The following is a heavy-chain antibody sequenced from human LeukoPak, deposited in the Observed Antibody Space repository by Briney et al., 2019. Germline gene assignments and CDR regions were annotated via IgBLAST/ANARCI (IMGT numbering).Heavy chain of an antibody. V-gene: IGHV3-11*04. D-gene: IGHD1-26*01. J-gene: IGHJ4*02. CDR1: GFTFRNYW. CDR3: AREGELRFVDY. CDR2: ISSSGSTI. Sequence: GGSLRLSCAASGFTFRNYWMSWIRQAPGKGLEWVSYISSSGSTIYYADSVKGRFTISRDNAKNSLYLQMNSLRAEDTAVYYCAREGELRFVDYWGQGTLVTVSS.